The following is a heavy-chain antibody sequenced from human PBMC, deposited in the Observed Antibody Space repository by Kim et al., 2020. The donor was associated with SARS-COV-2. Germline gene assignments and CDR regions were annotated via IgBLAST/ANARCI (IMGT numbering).Heavy chain of an antibody. CDR2: K. Sequence: KFYVDSVKGRFTIARDNSKNSLFLQMCILSAEDTAVYYCAGNPHYGALDILGQGTMVTVSS. V-gene: IGHV3-7*01. J-gene: IGHJ3*02. CDR3: AGNPHYGALDI. D-gene: IGHD3-10*01.